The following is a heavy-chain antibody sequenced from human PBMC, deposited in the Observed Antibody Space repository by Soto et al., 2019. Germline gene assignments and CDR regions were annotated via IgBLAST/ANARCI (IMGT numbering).Heavy chain of an antibody. Sequence: GESLKISCKGSGYSFNKYWIGWVRQMPGRGLEWMGVIYPGDSDAKYSPSFQGQVTISVDKTTSTAYLQWNSLKASDTAMYYCALVGGYYYRYYYYGMDVWGQGTTVTVSS. CDR2: IYPGDSDA. CDR3: ALVGGYYYRYYYYGMDV. J-gene: IGHJ6*02. V-gene: IGHV5-51*01. D-gene: IGHD3-22*01. CDR1: GYSFNKYW.